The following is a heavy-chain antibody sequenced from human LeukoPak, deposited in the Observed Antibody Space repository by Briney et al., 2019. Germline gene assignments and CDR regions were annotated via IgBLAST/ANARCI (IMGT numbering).Heavy chain of an antibody. D-gene: IGHD3-16*01. V-gene: IGHV4-59*12. J-gene: IGHJ5*02. Sequence: SETLSLTCTVSGGSISSYYWSWIRQPPGKGLEWIGYIYYSGSTNYNPSLKSRVTISVDTSKNQFSLELSSVTAADTAVYYCAGTDAPILTVAFGCFHPGGQGPRFPVSP. CDR1: GGSISSYY. CDR2: IYYSGST. CDR3: AGTDAPILTVAFGCFHP.